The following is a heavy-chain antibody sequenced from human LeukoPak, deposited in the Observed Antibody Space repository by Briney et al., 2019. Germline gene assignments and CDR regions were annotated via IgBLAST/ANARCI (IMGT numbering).Heavy chain of an antibody. CDR1: GFTFSSYW. CDR2: INSDGSST. V-gene: IGHV3-74*01. D-gene: IGHD3-22*01. Sequence: PGGSLRLSCAASGFTFSSYWMHWVRQAPGKGLVWVSRINSDGSSTSYADSVKGRFTISRDNAKNSLYLQMNSLRAEDTAVYYCARDLPYYYDTSDYYYSFDYWGQGTLVTVSS. J-gene: IGHJ4*02. CDR3: ARDLPYYYDTSDYYYSFDY.